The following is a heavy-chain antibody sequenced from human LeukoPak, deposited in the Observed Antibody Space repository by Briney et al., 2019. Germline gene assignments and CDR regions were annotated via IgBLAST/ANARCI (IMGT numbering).Heavy chain of an antibody. J-gene: IGHJ4*02. D-gene: IGHD3-10*01. CDR3: ARGLPDYFGSGSYYRLNY. CDR1: GFTFSSYS. V-gene: IGHV3-21*01. Sequence: GGSLRLSCAASGFTFSSYSMSWVRQAPGKGLEWVSSITSSSSNIHYADSVKGRFTIYRDNAKNSLYLQMNSQRAEDTAVYFCARGLPDYFGSGSYYRLNYWGQGTLVTVSS. CDR2: ITSSSSNI.